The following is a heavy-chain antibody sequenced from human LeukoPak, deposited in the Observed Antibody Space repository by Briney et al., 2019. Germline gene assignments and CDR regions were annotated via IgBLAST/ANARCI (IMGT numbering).Heavy chain of an antibody. CDR3: AIPATVTTPYDAFDI. D-gene: IGHD4-17*01. V-gene: IGHV3-43*02. CDR2: ISGDGGST. CDR1: GFTFDDYA. Sequence: GGPLRLSCVASGFTFDDYAMHWVRQAPGKGLEWVSLISGDGGSTYYADSVKGRFTISRDNSKNSLYLQMNSLRTEDTALYYCAIPATVTTPYDAFDIWGQGTMVTVSS. J-gene: IGHJ3*02.